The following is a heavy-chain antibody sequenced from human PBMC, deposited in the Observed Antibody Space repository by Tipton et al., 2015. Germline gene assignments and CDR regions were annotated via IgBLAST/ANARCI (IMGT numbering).Heavy chain of an antibody. J-gene: IGHJ4*02. CDR3: ARSEVGDFDS. CDR1: GYSISRGYN. Sequence: TLSLTCAVSGYSISRGYNWGWIRQAPGKGLEWIGAINHAGDTYYRPSLKSRATISVDTSKNQFSLMLSSVTAADTAIYYCARSEVGDFDSWGQGTLVTVFS. CDR2: INHAGDT. D-gene: IGHD1-26*01. V-gene: IGHV4-38-2*01.